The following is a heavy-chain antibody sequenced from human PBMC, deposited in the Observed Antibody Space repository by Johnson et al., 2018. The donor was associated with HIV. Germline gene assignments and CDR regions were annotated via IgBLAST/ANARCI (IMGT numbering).Heavy chain of an antibody. CDR2: IKSQTDGGTT. Sequence: VQLVESGGGVVQPGGSLRLSCAASGFTFSDAWMNWVRQAPGKGLEWVGRIKSQTDGGTTDYAAPVKGRFTISREDSKNTVYLQMNSLKTEDTALYYCTTAFQIMVTTGAFDIWGQGTMVTVSS. CDR1: GFTFSDAW. CDR3: TTAFQIMVTTGAFDI. D-gene: IGHD4-17*01. V-gene: IGHV3-15*01. J-gene: IGHJ3*02.